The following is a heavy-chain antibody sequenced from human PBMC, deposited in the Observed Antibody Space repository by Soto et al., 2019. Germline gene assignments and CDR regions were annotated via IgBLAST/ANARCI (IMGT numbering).Heavy chain of an antibody. V-gene: IGHV1-69*06. Sequence: QVQMVQSGAEVKTPGSSLKVSCKVSGSRFSNYVISWLRQAPGHGLEWWGRIIPIFNSTKYAQSFQSRVTITADKSTSTTSLEWSSLRSDDTAVYYCAREGRGKKAGYNGLVSLGYWGQGTLVTVSS. CDR1: GSRFSNYV. CDR3: AREGRGKKAGYNGLVSLGY. J-gene: IGHJ4*02. CDR2: IIPIFNST. D-gene: IGHD2-2*02.